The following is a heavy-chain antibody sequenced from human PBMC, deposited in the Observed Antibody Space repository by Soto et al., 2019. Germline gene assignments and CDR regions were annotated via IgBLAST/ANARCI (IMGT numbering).Heavy chain of an antibody. CDR3: ARAQTTVTPHYYYSGMDV. D-gene: IGHD4-17*01. J-gene: IGHJ6*02. CDR2: ISYDGSNQ. V-gene: IGHV3-30-3*01. CDR1: GFTFSSYA. Sequence: GGSLRLSCAASGFTFSSYAMHWVRQAPGKGLEWVALISYDGSNQYYADSVKGRFTISRDNSKNTLYLQMFSLRAEDTAVYYCARAQTTVTPHYYYSGMDVWGQGTTVTVSS.